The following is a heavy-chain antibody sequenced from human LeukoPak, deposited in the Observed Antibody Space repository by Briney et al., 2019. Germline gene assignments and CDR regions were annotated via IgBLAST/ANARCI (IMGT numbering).Heavy chain of an antibody. V-gene: IGHV4-34*01. CDR1: GGSISSYY. CDR2: INHSGST. J-gene: IGHJ6*02. CDR3: ARNRRVFVGYFGMDV. D-gene: IGHD3-16*01. Sequence: SETLSLTCTVSGGSISSYYWSWIRQPPGKGLEWIGEINHSGSTNYNPSLKSRVTISVDTSKNQFSLNLSSVTAADAAVYYCARNRRVFVGYFGMDVWGQGTTVTVSS.